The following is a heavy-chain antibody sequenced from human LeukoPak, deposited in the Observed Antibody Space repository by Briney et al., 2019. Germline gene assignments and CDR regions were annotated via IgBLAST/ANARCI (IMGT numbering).Heavy chain of an antibody. CDR3: ASPKKGDAILPDH. V-gene: IGHV3-30*04. CDR2: ISYEGSSK. J-gene: IGHJ5*02. Sequence: GRSLRLSCVASGFTFSSYAMHWVRQAPGKGLEWVAVISYEGSSKYYADSVKGRFTISRDNSKNTLHLQMDSLRDEDTAVYYCASPKKGDAILPDHWGQGTLVTVSS. D-gene: IGHD3-10*01. CDR1: GFTFSSYA.